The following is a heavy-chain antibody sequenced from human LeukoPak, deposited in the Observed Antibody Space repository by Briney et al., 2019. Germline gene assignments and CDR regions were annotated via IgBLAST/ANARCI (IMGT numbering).Heavy chain of an antibody. CDR2: IFYSGST. CDR1: GGSISDNKYF. J-gene: IGHJ4*02. V-gene: IGHV4-39*01. Sequence: SETLSLTCTVSGGSISDNKYFWGCIRQPPGEGLEWIGNIFYSGSTYYRPSLKSRVSMSVDTSKNQFSLKLSSVTAADTAVYYCARSFQGEYFDYWGQGALVTVSS. CDR3: ARSFQGEYFDY. D-gene: IGHD3-10*01.